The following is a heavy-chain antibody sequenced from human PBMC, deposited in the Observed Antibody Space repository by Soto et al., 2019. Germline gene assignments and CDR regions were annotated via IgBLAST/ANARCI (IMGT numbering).Heavy chain of an antibody. Sequence: SETLSLTCTVSGGSISSGGYYWSWIRQHPGKGLEWIGYIYYIGSTYYNPSRKSRVTISVDTSKNQFSLKLSSVTAADTAVYYCASRKGLPGVYFDYWGQGTMVTVSS. CDR2: IYYIGST. J-gene: IGHJ4*02. CDR1: GGSISSGGYY. D-gene: IGHD3-10*01. V-gene: IGHV4-31*03. CDR3: ASRKGLPGVYFDY.